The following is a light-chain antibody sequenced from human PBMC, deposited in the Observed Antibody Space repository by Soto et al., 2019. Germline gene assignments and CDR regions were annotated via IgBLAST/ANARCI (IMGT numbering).Light chain of an antibody. J-gene: IGKJ1*01. Sequence: DIQMTQSPSSLSASAGDRVTIXXRASQTISSYLNWYQQRPGKAPEVXIYAASSLQSGVPPRFSGSGSGTDFTLTISSLQPEDFATYYCQQSYSTPRTFGQGTKVDIK. V-gene: IGKV1-39*01. CDR2: AAS. CDR1: QTISSY. CDR3: QQSYSTPRT.